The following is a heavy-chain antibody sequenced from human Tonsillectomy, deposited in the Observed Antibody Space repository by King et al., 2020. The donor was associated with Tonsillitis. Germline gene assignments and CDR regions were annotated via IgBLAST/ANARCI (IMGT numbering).Heavy chain of an antibody. Sequence: VQLVESGGGVVQPGRSLRLSCAASGFTFSSFGMHWVRQAPGKGLEWVAVIWYDGSNKYYADSVKGRFTISRDNSKNTLYLQMNSLRAEDTAVYYCVRGPTVGLQLLHYMDVWGKGTTVTVSS. CDR2: IWYDGSNK. CDR1: GFTFSSFG. J-gene: IGHJ6*03. V-gene: IGHV3-33*08. CDR3: VRGPTVGLQLLHYMDV. D-gene: IGHD1-7*01.